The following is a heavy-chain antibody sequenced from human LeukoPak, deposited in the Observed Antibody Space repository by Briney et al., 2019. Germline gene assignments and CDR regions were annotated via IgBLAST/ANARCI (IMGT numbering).Heavy chain of an antibody. CDR3: ARESSGWPFDY. CDR1: GGSFSGYY. Sequence: PSETLSLTSAVYGGSFSGYYWSWIRQPPGKGLEWIGEINHSGSTNYNPSLKSRVTISVDTSKNQFSLKLSSVTAADTAVYYCARESSGWPFDYWGQGTLVTVSS. V-gene: IGHV4-34*01. D-gene: IGHD6-19*01. J-gene: IGHJ4*02. CDR2: INHSGST.